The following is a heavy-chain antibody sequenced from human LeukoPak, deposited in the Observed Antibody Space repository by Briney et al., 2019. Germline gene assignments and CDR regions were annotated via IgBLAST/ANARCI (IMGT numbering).Heavy chain of an antibody. CDR3: ARRSGIAVAGAFDY. D-gene: IGHD6-19*01. CDR2: ISGSGDST. V-gene: IGHV3-23*01. CDR1: GFTFSNYA. J-gene: IGHJ4*02. Sequence: GGSLRLSCAASGFTFSNYAMRWVRQAPGKGLEWVSGISGSGDSTYYADSVKGRFTISRDNSKNTLYLQMNSLRAEDTAVYYCARRSGIAVAGAFDYWGQGTLVTVPS.